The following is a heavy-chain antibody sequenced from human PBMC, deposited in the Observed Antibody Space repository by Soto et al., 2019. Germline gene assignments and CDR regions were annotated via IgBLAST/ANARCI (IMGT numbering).Heavy chain of an antibody. CDR2: ISGSGGST. CDR1: GFTFSSYA. D-gene: IGHD3-22*01. V-gene: IGHV3-23*01. J-gene: IGHJ3*02. CDR3: AKAERITMIVVVIISAAFDI. Sequence: GGSLRLSCAASGFTFSSYAMSWVRQAPGKGLEWVSAISGSGGSTYYADSVKGRFTISRDNSKNTLYLQVNSLRAEDTAVYYCAKAERITMIVVVIISAAFDIWGQGTMVTVSS.